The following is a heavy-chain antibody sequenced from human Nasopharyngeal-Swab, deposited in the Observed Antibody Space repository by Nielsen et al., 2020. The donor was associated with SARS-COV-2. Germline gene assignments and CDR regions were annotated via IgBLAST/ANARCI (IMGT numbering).Heavy chain of an antibody. CDR1: GFTFSSYA. CDR2: IKQDGSEK. Sequence: GESLKISCAASGFTFSSYALSWVRQAPGKALEWVANIKQDGSEKYSVDSVKGRFTISRDNAKNSLYLQMHSLRAEDTAVYYCARLELVIPPVGFDYWGQGTLVTVSS. J-gene: IGHJ4*02. V-gene: IGHV3-7*01. CDR3: ARLELVIPPVGFDY. D-gene: IGHD3/OR15-3a*01.